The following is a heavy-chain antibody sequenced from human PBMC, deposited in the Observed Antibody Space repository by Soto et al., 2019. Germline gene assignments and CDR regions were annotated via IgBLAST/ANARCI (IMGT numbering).Heavy chain of an antibody. Sequence: PSETLSLTCTVSGGSISSYYWSWIRQPPGKGLEWIGYIYYSGSTNYNPSLKSRVTISVDTSKNQFSLELSSVTAADTAVYYCARGRIREFDYWGQGTLVTVSS. D-gene: IGHD5-18*01. V-gene: IGHV4-59*01. CDR3: ARGRIREFDY. J-gene: IGHJ4*02. CDR2: IYYSGST. CDR1: GGSISSYY.